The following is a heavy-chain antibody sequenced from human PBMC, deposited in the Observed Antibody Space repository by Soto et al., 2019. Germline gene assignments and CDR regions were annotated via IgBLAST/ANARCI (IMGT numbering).Heavy chain of an antibody. J-gene: IGHJ4*02. D-gene: IGHD4-17*01. V-gene: IGHV3-23*01. CDR2: ISDGGGST. CDR3: AKGPDYGGNSVVRAFGY. CDR1: GVSFSRYT. Sequence: GRPRRVSCGAAGVSFSRYTMNCVSQAQGKGLEWVSAISDGGGSTYYADSVKGRFTISRDNSKNTLYLQMNSLRAEDTAVYYCAKGPDYGGNSVVRAFGYWGQGTLVTVSS.